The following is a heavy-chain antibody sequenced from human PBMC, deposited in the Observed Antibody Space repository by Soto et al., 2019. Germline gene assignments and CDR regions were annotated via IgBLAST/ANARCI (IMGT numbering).Heavy chain of an antibody. V-gene: IGHV3-23*01. Sequence: PGGSLRLSCAASGFVFSNYAMFWFRQAPGRGLERVSTIYAAGGSKYYAGSVMGRFTVSRDNSRDTLFLQMDSLRVEDTAIYFCAKDLIRGDGYEDPDYWGQGALVTVSS. CDR3: AKDLIRGDGYEDPDY. CDR2: IYAAGGSK. D-gene: IGHD3-10*01. J-gene: IGHJ4*02. CDR1: GFVFSNYA.